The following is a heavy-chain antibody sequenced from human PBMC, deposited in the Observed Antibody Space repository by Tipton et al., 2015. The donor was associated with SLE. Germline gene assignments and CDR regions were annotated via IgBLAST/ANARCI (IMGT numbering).Heavy chain of an antibody. V-gene: IGHV4-30-2*02. CDR1: GGSINSGDYS. J-gene: IGHJ4*02. CDR3: AGGGLRYGDYDFYY. Sequence: TLSLTCAVSGGSINSGDYSWSWIRQPPGKGLEWIGYIFHSGNAYYNPSLKSRVTISVDMSRNQFSLRLSSVTAADTAVYYCAGGGLRYGDYDFYYWGQGSLVTVSS. D-gene: IGHD4-17*01. CDR2: IFHSGNA.